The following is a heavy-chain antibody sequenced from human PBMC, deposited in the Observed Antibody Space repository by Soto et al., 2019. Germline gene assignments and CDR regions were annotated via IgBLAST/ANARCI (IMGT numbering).Heavy chain of an antibody. Sequence: SETLSLTCAVYGGSFSGCYWSWIRQPPGKGLEWIGEINHSGSTNYNPSLKSRVTISVDTSKNQFSLKLSSVTAADTAVYYCARGQGMYYGSGSYKTWFDPWGQGTLVTVSS. D-gene: IGHD3-10*01. V-gene: IGHV4-34*01. CDR2: INHSGST. J-gene: IGHJ5*02. CDR3: ARGQGMYYGSGSYKTWFDP. CDR1: GGSFSGCY.